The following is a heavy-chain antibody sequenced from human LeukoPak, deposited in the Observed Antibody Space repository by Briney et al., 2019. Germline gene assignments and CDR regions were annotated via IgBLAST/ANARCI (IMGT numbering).Heavy chain of an antibody. CDR2: ISWNSASI. CDR1: GFTFDDYA. Sequence: PGRSLRLSCVASGFTFDDYAMHWVRQAPGKGLEWVAGISWNSASIGYADSVRGRFTISRDNAKKSLYLQMNSLRGEDTALYYCAKDFYRTDHYSMDVWGQGTTVTVSS. V-gene: IGHV3-9*01. CDR3: AKDFYRTDHYSMDV. D-gene: IGHD2/OR15-2a*01. J-gene: IGHJ6*02.